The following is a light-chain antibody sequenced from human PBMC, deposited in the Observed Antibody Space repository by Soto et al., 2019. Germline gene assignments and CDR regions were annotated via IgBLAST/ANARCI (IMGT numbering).Light chain of an antibody. Sequence: DIQMTQSPSSLSASVGDRVTMTCRASQTISSYLNWYQQKPGKAPNLLIYAASSLQSGVPSRFSGSGSGTDFTLTINSLQPEDFAIYYCQQTYSTPRTFGQGTKVKS. CDR1: QTISSY. CDR2: AAS. J-gene: IGKJ1*01. CDR3: QQTYSTPRT. V-gene: IGKV1-39*01.